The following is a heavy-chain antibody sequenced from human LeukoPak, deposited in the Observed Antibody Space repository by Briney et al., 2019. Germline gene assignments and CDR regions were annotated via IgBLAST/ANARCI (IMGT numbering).Heavy chain of an antibody. CDR3: ARDQLPYSNSRWFDP. CDR1: GGIFSSYA. J-gene: IGHJ5*02. V-gene: IGHV1-69*05. CDR2: IIPIFGTA. D-gene: IGHD4-11*01. Sequence: SVKVSCKASGGIFSSYAISWVRQAPGQGLEWMGGIIPIFGTANYAQKFQGRVTITTDESTSTAYMELSSLRSEDTAVYYCARDQLPYSNSRWFDPWGQGTLVTVSS.